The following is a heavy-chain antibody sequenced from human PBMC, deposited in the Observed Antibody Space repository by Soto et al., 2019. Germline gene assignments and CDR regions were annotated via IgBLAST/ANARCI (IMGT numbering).Heavy chain of an antibody. CDR3: ARASTTVTTLDY. J-gene: IGHJ4*02. Sequence: SETLSLTCAISGGSISSSGYSWSCIRQPPGKGLEWIGYIYHSGSTYYNPSLKSRVTISVDRSKNQFSLKLSSVTAADTAVYYCARASTTVTTLDYWGQGTLVTIS. CDR2: IYHSGST. V-gene: IGHV4-30-2*01. D-gene: IGHD4-17*01. CDR1: GGSISSSGYS.